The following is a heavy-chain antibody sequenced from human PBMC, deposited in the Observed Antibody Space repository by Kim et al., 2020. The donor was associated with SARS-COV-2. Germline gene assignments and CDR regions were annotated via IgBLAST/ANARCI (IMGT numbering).Heavy chain of an antibody. Sequence: SETLSLTCTVSGGSISSYYWSWIRQPPGKGLEWIGYIYYSGSTNYNPSLKSRVTISVDTSKNQFSLKLSSVTAADTAVYYCARSQVTTNGGYFDLWGRGTLVTVSS. D-gene: IGHD3-16*01. CDR1: GGSISSYY. CDR2: IYYSGST. V-gene: IGHV4-59*13. CDR3: ARSQVTTNGGYFDL. J-gene: IGHJ2*01.